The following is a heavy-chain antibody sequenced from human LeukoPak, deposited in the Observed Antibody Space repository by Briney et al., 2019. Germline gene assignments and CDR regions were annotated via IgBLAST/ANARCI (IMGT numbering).Heavy chain of an antibody. CDR3: ARGDYYDSSGYFI. D-gene: IGHD3-22*01. V-gene: IGHV4-30-2*01. CDR2: IYHSGST. Sequence: SQTLSLTCAVSGGSISSGGYSWSWIRQPPGKGLEWIGYIYHSGSTYYNPSLKSRVTISVDRSKNQFSLKLSSVTAADTAVYYCARGDYYDSSGYFIWGQGTKVTVSS. CDR1: GGSISSGGYS. J-gene: IGHJ3*02.